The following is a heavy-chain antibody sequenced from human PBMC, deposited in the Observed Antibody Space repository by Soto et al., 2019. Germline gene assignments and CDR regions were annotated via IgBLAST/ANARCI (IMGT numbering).Heavy chain of an antibody. J-gene: IGHJ4*02. CDR1: GYTFTDYA. V-gene: IGHV1-3*01. D-gene: IGHD2-15*01. Sequence: SVKVSCKASGYTFTDYAIHWVRQAPVQGLEWMGWINVGNGNTGYSRKFQGRVTNVRDMSASTAYIEVTSLTSEDTAIYYCAREGAHYTPLDHWGQGTLVTVSS. CDR2: INVGNGNT. CDR3: AREGAHYTPLDH.